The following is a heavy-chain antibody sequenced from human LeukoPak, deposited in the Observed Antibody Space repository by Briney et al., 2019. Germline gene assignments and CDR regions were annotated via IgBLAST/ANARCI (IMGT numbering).Heavy chain of an antibody. V-gene: IGHV3-48*01. J-gene: IGHJ4*02. CDR2: IGSSGSPT. D-gene: IGHD6-19*01. Sequence: PGGSLRLSCAASGFAFSSYNMNWVRQAPGKGLEWISYIGSSGSPTHYADSVGGRFTISRDNAKNSLYLQMNSLRAEDTAVYYCARALSSGWYHEKYYFDYWGQGTLVTVSS. CDR3: ARALSSGWYHEKYYFDY. CDR1: GFAFSSYN.